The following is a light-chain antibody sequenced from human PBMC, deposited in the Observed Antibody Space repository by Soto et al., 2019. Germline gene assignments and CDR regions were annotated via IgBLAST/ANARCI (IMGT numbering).Light chain of an antibody. Sequence: EIVLTQSPATLSLSPGERATLSCRASQSVSNFLAWYQQKPGQAPRLLIYDASNRAPGIPARFSGSGSGTDFTITISSLEPEDFAFYYCQQRSNWLTFGGGTKVEIK. CDR3: QQRSNWLT. J-gene: IGKJ4*01. CDR1: QSVSNF. V-gene: IGKV3-11*01. CDR2: DAS.